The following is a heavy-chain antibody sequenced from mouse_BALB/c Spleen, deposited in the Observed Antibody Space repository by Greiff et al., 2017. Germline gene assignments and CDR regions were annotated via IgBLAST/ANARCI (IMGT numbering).Heavy chain of an antibody. D-gene: IGHD2-1*01. Sequence: EVQLQQSGAELVRPGALVKLSCKASGFNIKDYYMHWVKQRPEQGLEWIGWIDPENGNTIYDPKFQGKASITADTSSNTAYLQLSSLTSEDTAVYYCASPIYYGNYLDYWGQGTTLTVSS. CDR3: ASPIYYGNYLDY. CDR2: IDPENGNT. J-gene: IGHJ2*01. V-gene: IGHV14-1*02. CDR1: GFNIKDYY.